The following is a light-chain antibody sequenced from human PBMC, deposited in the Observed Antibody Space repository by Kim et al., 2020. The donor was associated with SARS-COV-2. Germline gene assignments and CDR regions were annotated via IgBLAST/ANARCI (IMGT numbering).Light chain of an antibody. J-gene: IGKJ2*01. CDR1: QRISSW. CDR2: EAS. Sequence: SPGETAPLTCKDHQRISSWVAWYQQKPGQAPRRLIYEASNRAAGIPARFSGSGSGTDFTLTISSLESEDFAVYYCQQRYDWPETFGRGTKLEI. V-gene: IGKV3-11*01. CDR3: QQRYDWPET.